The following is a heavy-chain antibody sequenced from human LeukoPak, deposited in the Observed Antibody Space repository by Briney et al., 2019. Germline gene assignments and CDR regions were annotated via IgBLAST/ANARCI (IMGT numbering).Heavy chain of an antibody. CDR1: GGSISTYY. V-gene: IGHV4-59*01. Sequence: SETLSLTCTVSGGSISTYYWTWIRQPPGKGPEWIGYIYYSGSTNYSPSLKSRVTMSVDTSKNQFSLKLNSVTAADTAVYYCARDRLGLPVDYWGRGTLVTVSS. D-gene: IGHD3-16*01. J-gene: IGHJ4*02. CDR3: ARDRLGLPVDY. CDR2: IYYSGST.